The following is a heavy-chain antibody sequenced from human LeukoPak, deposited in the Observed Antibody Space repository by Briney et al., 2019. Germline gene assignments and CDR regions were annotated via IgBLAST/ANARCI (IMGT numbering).Heavy chain of an antibody. D-gene: IGHD4-17*01. CDR2: IRSDGSNK. J-gene: IGHJ6*03. CDR3: AKEFYGYYYYMDV. CDR1: GFTFSSFG. Sequence: GGSLRLSCAASGFTFSSFGMHWVRQPPGKGLEWVAFIRSDGSNKYYADSVKGRFTISRDNSKNTLYLQMNSLRAEDTAMYYCAKEFYGYYYYMDVWGKGTTVTVPS. V-gene: IGHV3-30*02.